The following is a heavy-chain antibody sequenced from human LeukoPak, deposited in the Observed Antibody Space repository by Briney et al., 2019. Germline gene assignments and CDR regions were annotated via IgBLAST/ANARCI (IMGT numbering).Heavy chain of an antibody. J-gene: IGHJ6*02. CDR2: IIPIFGTA. CDR1: GGTFSSYA. V-gene: IGHV1-69*13. D-gene: IGHD3-3*01. Sequence: SVKVSCKASGGTFSSYAISWVRQAPGQGLEWMGGIIPIFGTANYAQKFQGRVTITADESTSTAYMELSSLRSEDTAVYYCARDVYDFWSGYYYYGMDVWGQGTTVTVSS. CDR3: ARDVYDFWSGYYYYGMDV.